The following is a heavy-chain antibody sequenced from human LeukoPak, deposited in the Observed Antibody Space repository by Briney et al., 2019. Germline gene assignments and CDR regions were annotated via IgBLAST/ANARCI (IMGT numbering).Heavy chain of an antibody. CDR2: ISGGGVST. V-gene: IGHV3-23*01. CDR3: AKASRYSGTFPPDY. CDR1: GFTFTTYS. D-gene: IGHD1-26*01. Sequence: GGSLRLSCAASGFTFTTYSMNWVRQAPGKGLEWVSTISGGGVSTYYADSVKGRFAISRDNSKNTLYLQMNSLRAEDTAVYYCAKASRYSGTFPPDYWGQGTLVTVSS. J-gene: IGHJ4*02.